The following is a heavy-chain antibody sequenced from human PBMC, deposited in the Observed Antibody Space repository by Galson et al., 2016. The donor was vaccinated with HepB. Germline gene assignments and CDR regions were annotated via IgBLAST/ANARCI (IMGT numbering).Heavy chain of an antibody. Sequence: SLRLSCAPSVFSFSTYDMNWVRRAPGKGLEWVSAISGRGAKTYYADSVKGRFTISRDSSTNTLYLQMDSLRVEDTAIYYCATAPGRDGYNFFYFDHWGHGTPVTVAS. CDR1: VFSFSTYD. D-gene: IGHD5-24*01. CDR3: ATAPGRDGYNFFYFDH. CDR2: ISGRGAKT. J-gene: IGHJ4*01. V-gene: IGHV3-23*01.